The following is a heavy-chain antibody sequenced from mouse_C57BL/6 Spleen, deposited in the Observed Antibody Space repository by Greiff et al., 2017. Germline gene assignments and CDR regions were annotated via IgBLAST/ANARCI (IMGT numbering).Heavy chain of an antibody. CDR2: IDPETGGT. Sequence: QVQLQQSGAELVRPGASVTLSCKASGYTFTDYEMHWVKQTPVHGLEWIGAIDPETGGTAYNQKFKGKAILTADKSSSTAYMELRSLTSEDSAVYYCTRPYERGFAYWGQGNLVTVSA. V-gene: IGHV1-15*01. D-gene: IGHD2-12*01. CDR3: TRPYERGFAY. J-gene: IGHJ3*01. CDR1: GYTFTDYE.